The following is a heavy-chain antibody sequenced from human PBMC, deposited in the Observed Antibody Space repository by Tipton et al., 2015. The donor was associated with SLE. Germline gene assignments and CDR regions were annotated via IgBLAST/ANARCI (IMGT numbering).Heavy chain of an antibody. CDR3: ARLRDAFDY. V-gene: IGHV1-46*01. CDR1: GYTFSGYY. J-gene: IGHJ4*02. Sequence: QLVQSGAEVKKPGASVKVSCKASGYTFSGYYLHWVRLAPGHGLEWMGRINPRGGSTSYAQKFQGRVTMTRDTSTSMVYMELRSLRSEDTAVYYCARLRDAFDYWGQGTLVTVSS. CDR2: INPRGGST.